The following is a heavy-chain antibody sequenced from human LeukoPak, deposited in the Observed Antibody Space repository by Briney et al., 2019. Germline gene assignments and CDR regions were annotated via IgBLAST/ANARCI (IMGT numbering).Heavy chain of an antibody. V-gene: IGHV3-7*01. Sequence: GGSLRLSCAASGFTFSSHWMTWVRQAPGKGLEWVANIKQDGSETYYVDSVKGRFTISRDNAKNSLYLQMNSLRAEDTAVYYCARGIATGIDWFDPWGQGTLVTVSS. CDR3: ARGIATGIDWFDP. D-gene: IGHD1-14*01. J-gene: IGHJ5*02. CDR2: IKQDGSET. CDR1: GFTFSSHW.